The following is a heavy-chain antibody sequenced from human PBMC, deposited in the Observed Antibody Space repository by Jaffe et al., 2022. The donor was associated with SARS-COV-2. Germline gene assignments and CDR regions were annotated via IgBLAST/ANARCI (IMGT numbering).Heavy chain of an antibody. CDR2: ISPNGEHT. V-gene: IGHV3-64D*09. J-gene: IGHJ4*02. CDR3: VKDRAATWSFDY. CDR1: GFTFNTYY. D-gene: IGHD2-15*01. Sequence: EVQLVESGGDLVQPGGSLRLSCSASGFTFNTYYMHWVRLAPGKGLQYVSTISPNGEHTFYADSVKGRFIISRDNSGNMLYLHMSSLRPDDTALYYCVKDRAATWSFDYWGQGTLVTVSS.